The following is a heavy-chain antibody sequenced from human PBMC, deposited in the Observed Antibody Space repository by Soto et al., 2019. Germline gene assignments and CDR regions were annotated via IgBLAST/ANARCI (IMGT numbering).Heavy chain of an antibody. V-gene: IGHV4-39*01. CDR2: IYYSGST. CDR1: GGSISSSSYY. Sequence: PSETLSLTCTVSGGSISSSSYYWGLIRQPPGKGLEWIGSIYYSGSTYYNPSLKSRVTISVDTSKNQFSLKLSSVTAADTAVYYCARRYGYYFDYWGQGTLVTVSS. J-gene: IGHJ4*02. D-gene: IGHD4-17*01. CDR3: ARRYGYYFDY.